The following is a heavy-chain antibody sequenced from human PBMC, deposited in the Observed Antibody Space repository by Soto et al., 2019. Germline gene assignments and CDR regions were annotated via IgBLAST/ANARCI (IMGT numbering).Heavy chain of an antibody. CDR3: ARDPNSKRYYYYGMDV. Sequence: QVQLVQSGAEVKKPGASVKVSCKASGYTFTSYGISWVRQAPGQGLEWMGWISAYNGNTNYAQKLQGRVTMNTDTSTSKGYMELRSLRSDDTAVYYCARDPNSKRYYYYGMDVWGQGTTVTVSS. V-gene: IGHV1-18*04. CDR1: GYTFTSYG. J-gene: IGHJ6*02. CDR2: ISAYNGNT. D-gene: IGHD6-13*01.